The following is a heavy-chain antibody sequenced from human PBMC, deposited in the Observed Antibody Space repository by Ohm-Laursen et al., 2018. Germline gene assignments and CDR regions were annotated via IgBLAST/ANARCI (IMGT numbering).Heavy chain of an antibody. Sequence: SLRLSCTASGVTFSSYGTHWVRQAPGKGLEWVAVISYDGSNKYYADSVKGRFTISRDNSKNSLYLQMNSLRAEDPAVYYCARDGIAVAGTPPDYWGQGTLVTVSS. V-gene: IGHV3-30*03. CDR3: ARDGIAVAGTPPDY. J-gene: IGHJ4*02. CDR1: GVTFSSYG. CDR2: ISYDGSNK. D-gene: IGHD6-19*01.